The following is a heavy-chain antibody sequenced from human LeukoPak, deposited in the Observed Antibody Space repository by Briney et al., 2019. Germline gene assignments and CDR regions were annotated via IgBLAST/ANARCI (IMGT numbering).Heavy chain of an antibody. D-gene: IGHD1/OR15-1a*01. Sequence: SETLPLTCSVSGGSISSYYWSSIRQPPGKGLEGIGYIYYSGSTNYNPSLKSRVTMSVDTSKNQFSLKLSSVTAADTAVYYCARITGTSTPFDYWGQGTLVTVSS. J-gene: IGHJ4*02. CDR1: GGSISSYY. CDR3: ARITGTSTPFDY. V-gene: IGHV4-59*01. CDR2: IYYSGST.